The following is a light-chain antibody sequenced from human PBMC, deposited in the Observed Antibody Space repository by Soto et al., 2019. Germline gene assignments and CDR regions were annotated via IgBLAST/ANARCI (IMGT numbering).Light chain of an antibody. J-gene: IGKJ4*01. Sequence: EIVLTQSPATLSLSPGERATLSCRASQRVKNYLAWYQQKPGQAPRLLIYDIANRAAGIPARFSGSGSGAEFTLTISSLEPEDFAVFYCQQRNSWPLLTFGGGTRVEIK. CDR2: DIA. CDR1: QRVKNY. CDR3: QQRNSWPLLT. V-gene: IGKV3-11*01.